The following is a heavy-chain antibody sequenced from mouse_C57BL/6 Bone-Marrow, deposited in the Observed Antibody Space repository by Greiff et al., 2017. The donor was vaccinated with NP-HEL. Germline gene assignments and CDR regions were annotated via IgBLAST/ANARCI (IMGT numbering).Heavy chain of an antibody. CDR2: IDPSDSYT. Sequence: QVQLQQSGAELVKPGASVKLSCKASGYTFTSYWMQWVKQRPGQGLEWIGEIDPSDSYTNYNQKFKGKATLTVDTSSSTAYMQLSSLTSEDSAVYYCARFYGNYLYFDYWGQGTTLTVSS. CDR3: ARFYGNYLYFDY. J-gene: IGHJ2*01. D-gene: IGHD2-1*01. CDR1: GYTFTSYW. V-gene: IGHV1-50*01.